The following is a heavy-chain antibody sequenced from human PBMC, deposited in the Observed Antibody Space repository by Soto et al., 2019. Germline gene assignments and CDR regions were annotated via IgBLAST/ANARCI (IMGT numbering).Heavy chain of an antibody. CDR2: ISGSGGST. D-gene: IGHD6-19*01. Sequence: GGSLRLSCAASGFTFSSYAMSWVRQAPGKGLEWVSAISGSGGSTYYADSVKGRFTISRDNSKNTLYLQMNSLRAEDTAVYYCAKDRSIAVAGDYYYGMDVWGQGTTVTVSS. CDR1: GFTFSSYA. V-gene: IGHV3-23*01. J-gene: IGHJ6*02. CDR3: AKDRSIAVAGDYYYGMDV.